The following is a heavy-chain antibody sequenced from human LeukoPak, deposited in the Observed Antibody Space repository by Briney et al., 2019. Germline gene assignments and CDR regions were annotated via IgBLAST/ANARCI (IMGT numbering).Heavy chain of an antibody. CDR2: SFYSRSA. CDR1: GDSIRTYY. J-gene: IGHJ3*02. CDR3: ARRLVGAIDVFDI. V-gene: IGHV4-59*01. Sequence: TSETLSLTCTVSGDSIRTYYWTWIRQPPRKGQEWLGYSFYSRSANIYPSLKSRVSISVDTSKNQFSLKLDSVTTADTAVYYCARRLVGAIDVFDIWGQGTMVTVSS. D-gene: IGHD1-26*01.